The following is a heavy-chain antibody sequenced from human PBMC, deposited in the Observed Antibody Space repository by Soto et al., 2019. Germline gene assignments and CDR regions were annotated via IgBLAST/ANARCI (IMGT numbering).Heavy chain of an antibody. V-gene: IGHV4-61*01. CDR2: IYYSGST. J-gene: IGHJ5*02. D-gene: IGHD6-6*01. Sequence: QVQLQESGPGLVKPSETLSLTCTVSGGSVSSGSYYWSWIRQPPGKGLEWIGYIYYSGSTNYNPSLKSRVTISVDTSKNQFSLKLSSVTATDTAVYYCARSKAPGYGNNWFDPWGQGTLVTVSS. CDR1: GGSVSSGSYY. CDR3: ARSKAPGYGNNWFDP.